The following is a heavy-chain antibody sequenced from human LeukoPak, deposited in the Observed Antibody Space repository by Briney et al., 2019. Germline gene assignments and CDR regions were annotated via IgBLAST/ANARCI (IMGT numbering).Heavy chain of an antibody. D-gene: IGHD2-8*02. J-gene: IGHJ4*02. CDR1: GDSVTSYY. CDR2: VSSDGTT. V-gene: IGHV4-59*08. Sequence: SETLSLTCSVSGDSVTSYYWSWIRQPPGKGLEWIGYVSSDGTTNYTPSLRSRVIMSVDTAKNHISLNLTSPTAADTAIYYCARLDCTGDGCYNHWGRGTLVTV. CDR3: ARLDCTGDGCYNH.